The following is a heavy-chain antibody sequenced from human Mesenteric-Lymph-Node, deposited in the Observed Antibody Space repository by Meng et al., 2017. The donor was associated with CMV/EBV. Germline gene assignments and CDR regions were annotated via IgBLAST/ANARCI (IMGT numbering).Heavy chain of an antibody. CDR3: ARSSGSYSFNAFDI. J-gene: IGHJ3*02. Sequence: SLKISCVASGFRFDDYAIHWVRQIPGKGLEWVSGISWNSGSVNYAGSVKGRFTISRDNAKNTVHLQMNSLRAEDTAVYYCARSSGSYSFNAFDIWGQGTMVTVSS. V-gene: IGHV3-9*01. D-gene: IGHD1-26*01. CDR1: GFRFDDYA. CDR2: ISWNSGSV.